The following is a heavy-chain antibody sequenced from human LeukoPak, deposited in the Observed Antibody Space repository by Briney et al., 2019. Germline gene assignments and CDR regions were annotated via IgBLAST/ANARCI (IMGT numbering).Heavy chain of an antibody. CDR1: GGSISSYY. D-gene: IGHD6-6*01. Sequence: TSETLSLTCTVSGGSISSYYWSWIRQPPGKGLEWLGYIYYSGSTNYNPSLKSRVTISVDTSKNQFSLKLSSVTAADTAVYYCARARPSYSSSPFDYWGQGTLVTVSS. CDR2: IYYSGST. V-gene: IGHV4-59*01. CDR3: ARARPSYSSSPFDY. J-gene: IGHJ4*02.